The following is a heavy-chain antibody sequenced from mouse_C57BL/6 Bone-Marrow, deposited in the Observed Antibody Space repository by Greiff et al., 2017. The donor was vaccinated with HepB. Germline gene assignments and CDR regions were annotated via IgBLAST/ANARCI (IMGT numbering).Heavy chain of an antibody. CDR3: ARIPGSNYYFDY. Sequence: VQLQQSGPELVKPGASVKISCKASGYAFSSSWMNWVKQRPGKGLEWIGRIYPGDGDTNYNGKFKGKATLTADKSSSTAYMQLSSLTSEDSAVYFCARIPGSNYYFDYWGQGTTLTVSS. CDR2: IYPGDGDT. CDR1: GYAFSSSW. D-gene: IGHD2-5*01. V-gene: IGHV1-82*01. J-gene: IGHJ2*01.